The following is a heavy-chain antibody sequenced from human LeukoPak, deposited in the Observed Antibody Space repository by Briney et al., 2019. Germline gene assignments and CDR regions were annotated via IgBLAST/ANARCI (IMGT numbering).Heavy chain of an antibody. D-gene: IGHD3-22*01. CDR3: AREPSSGYKWDAFDI. V-gene: IGHV4-61*02. Sequence: SETLSLTCTVSGGSISSGSYYWGWIRQPAGKGLEWIGRIYTSGSTNYNPSLKSRVTISVDTSKNQFSLKLSSVTAADTAVYYCAREPSSGYKWDAFDIWGQGTMVTVSS. CDR2: IYTSGST. CDR1: GGSISSGSYY. J-gene: IGHJ3*02.